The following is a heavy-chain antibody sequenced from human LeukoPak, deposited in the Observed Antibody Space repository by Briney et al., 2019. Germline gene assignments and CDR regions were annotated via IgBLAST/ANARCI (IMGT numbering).Heavy chain of an antibody. Sequence: GGSLRLSCAASGFSFSGYAMSWVRQAPGKGLEWVSSISGSGSHTYHADSVKGRFTISRDNSKNTLYLQMNSLRAEDTTVYYCAKDISGYYRPFDYWGQGTLVTVSS. CDR1: GFSFSGYA. V-gene: IGHV3-23*01. D-gene: IGHD3-22*01. CDR3: AKDISGYYRPFDY. CDR2: ISGSGSHT. J-gene: IGHJ4*02.